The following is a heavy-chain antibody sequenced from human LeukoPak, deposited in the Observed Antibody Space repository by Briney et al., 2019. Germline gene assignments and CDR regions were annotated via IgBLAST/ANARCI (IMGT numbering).Heavy chain of an antibody. Sequence: ASVKVSCKASGYTFSAYYMHWVRQAPGQGLEWMGWINPNSGGTNYAQKFQGRFTMTSDTSISTAYMELTRLRSDDTAVYYCARLNEMTTVRFGDYWGQGTLVTVSS. J-gene: IGHJ4*02. CDR1: GYTFSAYY. CDR2: INPNSGGT. CDR3: ARLNEMTTVRFGDY. V-gene: IGHV1-2*02. D-gene: IGHD5-24*01.